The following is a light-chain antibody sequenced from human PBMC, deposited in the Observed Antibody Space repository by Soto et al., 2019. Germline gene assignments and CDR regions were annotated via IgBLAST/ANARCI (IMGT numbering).Light chain of an antibody. J-gene: IGKJ1*01. V-gene: IGKV1-5*03. CDR1: QSISDS. Sequence: DIQMTQSPSTLSASVGHRVTITCRASQSISDSLAWYQQKPGKAPTLLIYEASSLKIGFPSRFTGSRSGTEYTLTISGLQPDGLATYYCQQYNGYWTFGQGTKVEIK. CDR2: EAS. CDR3: QQYNGYWT.